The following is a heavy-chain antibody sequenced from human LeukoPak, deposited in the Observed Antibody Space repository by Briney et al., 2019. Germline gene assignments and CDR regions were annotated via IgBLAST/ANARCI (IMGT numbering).Heavy chain of an antibody. J-gene: IGHJ6*02. V-gene: IGHV3-20*01. CDR3: ARGGYSYGTENYYYGMDV. D-gene: IGHD5-18*01. CDR2: INWNGGST. Sequence: GGFLRLSCAASGFTFDDYGMSWVRQAPGKGLEWVSGINWNGGSTGYADSVKGRFTISRDNAKNSLYLQMNSLRAEDTALYHCARGGYSYGTENYYYGMDVWGQGTTVTVSS. CDR1: GFTFDDYG.